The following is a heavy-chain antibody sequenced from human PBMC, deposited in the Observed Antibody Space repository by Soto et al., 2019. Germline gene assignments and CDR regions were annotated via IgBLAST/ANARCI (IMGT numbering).Heavy chain of an antibody. D-gene: IGHD2-8*02. CDR1: GYSISSGYY. V-gene: IGHV4-38-2*02. J-gene: IGHJ6*02. Sequence: PSETLSLTCAVSGYSISSGYYWGWIRQPPGKGLEWIGSIYHSGSTYYNPSLKSRVTISVDTSKNQFSLKLSSVTAADTAVYYCARDRVVYAITHYYYYGMDVWGHGTTVTVSS. CDR3: ARDRVVYAITHYYYYGMDV. CDR2: IYHSGST.